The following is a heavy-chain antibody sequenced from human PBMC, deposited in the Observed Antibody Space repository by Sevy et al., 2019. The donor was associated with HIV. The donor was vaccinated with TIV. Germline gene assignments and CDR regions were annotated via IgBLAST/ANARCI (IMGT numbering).Heavy chain of an antibody. D-gene: IGHD3-10*01. J-gene: IGHJ6*02. CDR2: ISYDGSNK. V-gene: IGHV3-30-3*01. CDR3: ARDLGSGSSPYYYYGMDV. CDR1: GFTLSSYA. Sequence: GGSLRLSCAASGFTLSSYAMHWVRQAPGKGLEWVAVISYDGSNKYYADSVKGRFTISRDNSKNTLYLQMNSLRAEDTAVYYCARDLGSGSSPYYYYGMDVWGQGSTVTVSS.